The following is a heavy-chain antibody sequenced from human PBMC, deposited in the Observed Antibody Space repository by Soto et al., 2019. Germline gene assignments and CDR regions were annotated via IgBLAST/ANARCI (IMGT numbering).Heavy chain of an antibody. J-gene: IGHJ4*02. D-gene: IGHD3-3*01. CDR2: ISGSGGST. CDR1: GFTFSSYA. CDR3: AKGKTSLGVVITYFDY. V-gene: IGHV3-23*01. Sequence: PGGSLRLSCAASGFTFSSYAMSWVRQAPGKGLEWVSAISGSGGSTYYADSVKGRFTISRDNSKNTLYLQMNSLRAEDTAVYYCAKGKTSLGVVITYFDYWGQGTLVTVSS.